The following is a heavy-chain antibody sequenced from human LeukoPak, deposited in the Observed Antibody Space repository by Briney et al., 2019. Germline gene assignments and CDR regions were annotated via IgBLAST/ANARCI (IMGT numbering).Heavy chain of an antibody. V-gene: IGHV3-15*07. D-gene: IGHD3-3*02. CDR2: IQSKTDGGKT. Sequence: GGSLRLSCAASGFIVTNAWMNWVRQAPGKGLEWVGRIQSKTDGGKTDYAAPVKGRFTISRDDSKNTLYLQMNSLKTEDTAIYYCTTGIRGDWGQGTLVTVSS. CDR1: GFIVTNAW. J-gene: IGHJ4*02. CDR3: TTGIRGD.